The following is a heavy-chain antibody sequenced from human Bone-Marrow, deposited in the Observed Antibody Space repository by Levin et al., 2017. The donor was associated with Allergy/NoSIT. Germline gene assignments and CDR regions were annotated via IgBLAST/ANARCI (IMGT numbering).Heavy chain of an antibody. CDR3: ARDRDTSDSDDAFDI. Sequence: GESLKISCAASGFTLSAYDVSWVRQAPGKGLEWVSSISSTGTYIYYLDTLKGRFAISRDNAKNSVSLQMNSLKAEDTAMYYCARDRDTSDSDDAFDIWGQGTMVTVSS. CDR2: ISSTGTYI. CDR1: GFTLSAYD. J-gene: IGHJ3*02. D-gene: IGHD2-21*02. V-gene: IGHV3-21*06.